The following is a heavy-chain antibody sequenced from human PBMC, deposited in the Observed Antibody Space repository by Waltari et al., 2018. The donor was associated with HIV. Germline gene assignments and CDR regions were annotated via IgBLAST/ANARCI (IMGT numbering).Heavy chain of an antibody. CDR3: ARSWFGESGPRGAFDI. CDR2: VSDIGRT. Sequence: QVQLQESGPGLVTPSATLSLTCTASGVSLSGSSWGWLRQPPGQGLEWIGYVSDIGRTNYNPALKSRLTMSLDTSTNQVSLKLTSVIAADTAVYYCARSWFGESGPRGAFDIWGRGTMVTVSS. D-gene: IGHD3-10*01. V-gene: IGHV4-59*01. CDR1: GVSLSGSS. J-gene: IGHJ3*02.